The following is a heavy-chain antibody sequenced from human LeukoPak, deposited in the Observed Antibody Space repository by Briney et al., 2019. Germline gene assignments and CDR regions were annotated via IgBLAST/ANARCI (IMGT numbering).Heavy chain of an antibody. V-gene: IGHV3-30*02. Sequence: PGGSLRLSCAASGFTFSSYGMHWVRQAPGKGLEWVAFIRYDGSNKYYADSVKGRFTISRDNSKNTLHLQMNSLRAEDTAVYYCAKDPLQYYYDSSGYYYDYWGQGTLVTVSS. CDR3: AKDPLQYYYDSSGYYYDY. D-gene: IGHD3-22*01. J-gene: IGHJ4*02. CDR2: IRYDGSNK. CDR1: GFTFSSYG.